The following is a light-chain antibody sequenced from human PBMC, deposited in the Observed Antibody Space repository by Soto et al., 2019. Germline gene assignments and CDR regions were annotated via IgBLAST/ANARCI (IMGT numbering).Light chain of an antibody. V-gene: IGKV1-5*03. Sequence: DIQMTQSPSTLSASVGDRVTITCRVSQSISSWLAWYQQKPGKAPKLLIYKASSLESGVPSRFSGSGSGTEFTLTISSLQPDDFATYYCQQYNSYSRTFGPGTKVDIK. CDR2: KAS. J-gene: IGKJ3*01. CDR1: QSISSW. CDR3: QQYNSYSRT.